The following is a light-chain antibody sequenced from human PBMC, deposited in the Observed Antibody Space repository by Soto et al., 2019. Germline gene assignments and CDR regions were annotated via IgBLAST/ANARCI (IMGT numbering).Light chain of an antibody. CDR2: GAS. V-gene: IGKV3-20*01. Sequence: EIVLTQSPGTLSLSPGERATLSCRASQSLSSTYLAWYQQKPGQAPRLLIYGASSRATGIPDRFSGSGSGTDFTLTISRLEPEDFAVYYGQQYGSSPVTFGGGTRVEL. J-gene: IGKJ4*01. CDR3: QQYGSSPVT. CDR1: QSLSSTY.